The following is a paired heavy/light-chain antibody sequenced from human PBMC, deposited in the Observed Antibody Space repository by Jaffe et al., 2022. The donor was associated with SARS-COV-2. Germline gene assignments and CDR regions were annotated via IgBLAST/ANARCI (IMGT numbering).Light chain of an antibody. CDR3: QQYGSSRWT. V-gene: IGKV3-20*01. J-gene: IGKJ2*02. CDR2: GAS. CDR1: QSVSSSY. Sequence: EIVLTQSPGTLSLSPGERATLSCRASQSVSSSYLAWYQQKPGQAPRLLIYGASSRATGIPDRFSGSGSGTDFTLTISRLEPEDFAVYYCQQYGSSRWTFGQGTKLEIK.
Heavy chain of an antibody. CDR1: GGTFSSYA. D-gene: IGHD6-6*01. Sequence: QVQLVQSGAEVKKPGSSVKVSCKASGGTFSSYAISWVRQAPGQGLEWMGGIIPIFGTANYAQKFQGRVTITADESTSTAYMELSSLRSEDTAVYYCARAEVLVRGSSPTRRKGSGAFDIWGQGTMVTVSS. V-gene: IGHV1-69*01. CDR3: ARAEVLVRGSSPTRRKGSGAFDI. J-gene: IGHJ3*02. CDR2: IIPIFGTA.